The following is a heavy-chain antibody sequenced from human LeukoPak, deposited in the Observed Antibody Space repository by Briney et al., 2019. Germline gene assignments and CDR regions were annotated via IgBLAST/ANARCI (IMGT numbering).Heavy chain of an antibody. CDR3: ARDGYYDFWSGYQEPYYYYGMDV. J-gene: IGHJ6*02. CDR1: GFTFSSYG. Sequence: GGSLRLPCAASGFTFSSYGMHWVRQAPGKGLEWVAVIWYDGSNKYYADSVKGRFTISRDNSKNTLYLQMNSLRAEDTAVYYCARDGYYDFWSGYQEPYYYYGMDVWGQGTTVTVSS. CDR2: IWYDGSNK. V-gene: IGHV3-33*01. D-gene: IGHD3-3*01.